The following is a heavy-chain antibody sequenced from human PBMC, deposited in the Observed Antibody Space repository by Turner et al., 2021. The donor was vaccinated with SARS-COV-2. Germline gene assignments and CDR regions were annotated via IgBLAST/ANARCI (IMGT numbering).Heavy chain of an antibody. CDR2: SNPSGEIT. V-gene: IGHV1-46*01. Sequence: QVQLVQSGAEVKKLGASVKVSCKASGYTFTSYYMHWVRQAPGQGLEWMGISNPSGEITSSAQKFQGRVTMTRDTSTNTVYMELSSLRSEDTAVYYCARDRGWFDPWGQGTLVTVSS. D-gene: IGHD3-10*01. CDR1: GYTFTSYY. CDR3: ARDRGWFDP. J-gene: IGHJ5*02.